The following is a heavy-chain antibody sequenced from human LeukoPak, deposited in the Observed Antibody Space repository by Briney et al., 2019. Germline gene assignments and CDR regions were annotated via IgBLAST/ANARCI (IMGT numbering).Heavy chain of an antibody. CDR3: VRNHYDSSGYPH. Sequence: GASVKVSCKASGYTFSTYGIGWVRQAPGQGLEWMGWISGNNDNTNYAQKFQGRVTLTADTSTSTAYMDLRSLTSDDTAVYYCVRNHYDSSGYPHGGQGTLVTVSS. V-gene: IGHV1-18*01. D-gene: IGHD3-22*01. CDR2: ISGNNDNT. J-gene: IGHJ4*02. CDR1: GYTFSTYG.